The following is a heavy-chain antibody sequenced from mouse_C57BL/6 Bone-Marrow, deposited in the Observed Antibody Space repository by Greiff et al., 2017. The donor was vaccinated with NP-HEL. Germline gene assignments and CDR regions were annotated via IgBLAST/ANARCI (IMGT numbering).Heavy chain of an antibody. Sequence: QVQLQQSGPELVKPGASVKISCKASGYAFSSSWMNWVKQRPGKGLEWIGRIYPGDGDTNYNGKFKGKATLTADKSSSTAYMQLSSLTSEDSAVYFCAPLYYYGSSYFDYWGQGTTLTVSS. J-gene: IGHJ2*01. CDR2: IYPGDGDT. CDR3: APLYYYGSSYFDY. V-gene: IGHV1-82*01. D-gene: IGHD1-1*01. CDR1: GYAFSSSW.